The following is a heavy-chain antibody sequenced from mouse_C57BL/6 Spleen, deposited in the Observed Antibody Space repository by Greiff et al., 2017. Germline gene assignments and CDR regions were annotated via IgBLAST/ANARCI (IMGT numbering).Heavy chain of an antibody. V-gene: IGHV10-1*01. Sequence: EVQRVESGGGLVQPKGSLKLSCAASGFSFNTYAMNWVRQAPGKGLEWVARIRSKSNNYATYYADSVKDRFTISRDDAESMSYLQMNNLKTEDTAMDDFVIHDFRTFAMDYWGQGTSVTVAS. CDR3: VIHDFRTFAMDY. CDR2: IRSKSNNYAT. CDR1: GFSFNTYA. J-gene: IGHJ4*01.